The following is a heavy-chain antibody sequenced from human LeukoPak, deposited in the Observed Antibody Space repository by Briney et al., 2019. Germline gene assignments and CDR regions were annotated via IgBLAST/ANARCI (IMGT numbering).Heavy chain of an antibody. D-gene: IGHD6-13*01. CDR1: GGSISSRSHY. J-gene: IGHJ4*02. V-gene: IGHV4-39*01. CDR2: IHYSGST. Sequence: NPSETLSLTCTVSGGSISSRSHYWAWIRQSPWRGLEWIGSIHYSGSTYYNPSLKSRLTISVDTSKNQFSLKLTSVTAADTAVYYCARLNAETAIAAAGTGFDYWGQGTLVTVSS. CDR3: ARLNAETAIAAAGTGFDY.